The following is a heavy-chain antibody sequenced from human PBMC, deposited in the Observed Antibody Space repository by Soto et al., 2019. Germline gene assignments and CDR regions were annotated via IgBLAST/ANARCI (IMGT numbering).Heavy chain of an antibody. Sequence: GGSLRLSCAASGFTFSTYAMGWVRQAPGKGLEWVSSISGTLSTYYADSVKGQFTISRDNSKNTLYLQINSLRPDDTAVYFCAKGYSTGWSEGYFDYWGQGALVTAPQ. D-gene: IGHD6-19*01. V-gene: IGHV3-23*01. CDR3: AKGYSTGWSEGYFDY. J-gene: IGHJ4*02. CDR1: GFTFSTYA. CDR2: ISGTLST.